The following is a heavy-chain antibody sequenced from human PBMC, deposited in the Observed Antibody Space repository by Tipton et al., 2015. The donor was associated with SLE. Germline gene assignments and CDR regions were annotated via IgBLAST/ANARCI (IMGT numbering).Heavy chain of an antibody. CDR3: ARQDLGRAATLTFDI. CDR1: GGPIRNSPYY. D-gene: IGHD6-25*01. Sequence: LRLSCHVAGGPIRNSPYYWAWIRQTRGKRLEWIGSVFDTGYTAYNPSFEGRVSLSVDTSNNEFSLKLSSVTAADTAVYFCARQDLGRAATLTFDIWGLGTLVTVSS. V-gene: IGHV4-39*01. CDR2: VFDTGYT. J-gene: IGHJ4*02.